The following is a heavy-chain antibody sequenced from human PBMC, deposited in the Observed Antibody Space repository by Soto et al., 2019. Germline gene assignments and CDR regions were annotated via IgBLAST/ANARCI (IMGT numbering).Heavy chain of an antibody. CDR3: ARDSRIAAAGDPYYYSGMDV. J-gene: IGHJ6*04. CDR1: GDSVSSNSAA. V-gene: IGHV6-1*01. Sequence: PSQTLSLTCAISGDSVSSNSAAWNWIRQSPSRGLEWLGRTYYRSKWYNDYAVSVKSRITINPDTSKNQFSLQLNSVTPEDTAVYYCARDSRIAAAGDPYYYSGMDVGGKGTTVTVSS. D-gene: IGHD6-13*01. CDR2: TYYRSKWYN.